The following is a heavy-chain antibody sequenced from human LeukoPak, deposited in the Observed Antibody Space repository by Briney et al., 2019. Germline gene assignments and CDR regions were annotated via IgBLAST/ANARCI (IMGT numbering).Heavy chain of an antibody. CDR3: ARVRDGYNFGAFDI. CDR1: GGSFSGYY. V-gene: IGHV4-34*01. Sequence: SETLSLTCAVYGGSFSGYYWSWIRQPPGKGLEWIGSIYHSGSTYYNPPLKSRVTISVDTSKNQFSLKLSSVTAADTAVYYCARVRDGYNFGAFDIWGQGTMVTVSS. D-gene: IGHD5-24*01. CDR2: IYHSGST. J-gene: IGHJ3*02.